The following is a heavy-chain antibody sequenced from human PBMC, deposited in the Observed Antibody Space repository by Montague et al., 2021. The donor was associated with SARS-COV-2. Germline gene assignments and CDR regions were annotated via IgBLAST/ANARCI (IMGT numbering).Heavy chain of an antibody. V-gene: IGHV4-34*01. CDR3: ARVAGGYYHDSSAYFDY. Sequence: SETLSLTCAVYGGSFSGYYWSWIRQPPGKGLEWIGEINQSGSTHXNPSLKSRVTLSVDTSKKQFSLKLSSLTAADTAVYYCARVAGGYYHDSSAYFDYWGQGTLVTVSS. CDR1: GGSFSGYY. D-gene: IGHD3-22*01. CDR2: INQSGST. J-gene: IGHJ4*02.